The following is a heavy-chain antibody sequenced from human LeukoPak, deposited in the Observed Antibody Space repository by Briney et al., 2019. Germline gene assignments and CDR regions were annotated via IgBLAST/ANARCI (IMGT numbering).Heavy chain of an antibody. J-gene: IGHJ4*02. V-gene: IGHV4-59*01. D-gene: IGHD6-13*01. CDR3: AREPSIAAAGTGAFDY. CDR2: IYYSGST. CDR1: GGSISSYY. Sequence: SETLSLTCTVSGGSISSYYRSWIRQPPGKGLEWIGYIYYSGSTNYNPSLKSRVTISVDTSKNQFSLKLSSVTAADTAVYYCAREPSIAAAGTGAFDYWGQGTLVTVSS.